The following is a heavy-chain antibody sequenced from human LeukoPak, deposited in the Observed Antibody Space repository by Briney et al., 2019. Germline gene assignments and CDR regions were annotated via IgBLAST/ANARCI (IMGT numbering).Heavy chain of an antibody. CDR3: ARSYCGGDCYSVLGWFDP. D-gene: IGHD2-21*01. CDR1: GFTFSSYG. CDR2: IRYDGSNK. Sequence: GRSLRLSCAASGFTFSSYGMHWVRQAPGKGLEWVAFIRYDGSNKYYADSVKGRFTISRDNSKNTLYLQMNSLRAEDTAVYYCARSYCGGDCYSVLGWFDPWGQGTLVTVSS. V-gene: IGHV3-30*02. J-gene: IGHJ5*02.